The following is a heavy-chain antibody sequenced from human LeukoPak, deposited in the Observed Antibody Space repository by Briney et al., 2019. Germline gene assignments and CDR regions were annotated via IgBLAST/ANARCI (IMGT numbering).Heavy chain of an antibody. J-gene: IGHJ4*02. Sequence: SETLSLTCAVSGYSISSGSYWGWIRQPPGKGLEWIANVYHSGISYYNPSLKTRATISVDTSKNQFSLKLSSVTAADTAVYYCARREGSGTYEYWGQGTLVTVSS. D-gene: IGHD3-10*01. V-gene: IGHV4-38-2*01. CDR1: GYSISSGSY. CDR2: VYHSGIS. CDR3: ARREGSGTYEY.